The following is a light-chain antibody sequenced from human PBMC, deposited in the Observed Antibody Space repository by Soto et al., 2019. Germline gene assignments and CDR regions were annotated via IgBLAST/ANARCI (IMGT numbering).Light chain of an antibody. CDR3: QQRSNWPWT. V-gene: IGKV3-11*01. CDR1: QSVRSY. CDR2: DAS. Sequence: EVLLTQSPSTLSLSPGERATLSCRASQSVRSYFAWFQQKLGQAPRLLFYDASKRATGIPARFSGSGSGTDFTLTISSLEAEDFAVYYCQQRSNWPWTFGQGTKVDIK. J-gene: IGKJ1*01.